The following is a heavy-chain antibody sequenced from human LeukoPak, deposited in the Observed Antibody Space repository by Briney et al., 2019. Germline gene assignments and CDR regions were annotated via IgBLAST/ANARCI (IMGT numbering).Heavy chain of an antibody. CDR2: ITSGGTYT. Sequence: GGSLRLSCAASGFTFSTYNMNWVRQAPGKGLEWVSSITSGGTYTYYADSVKGRFTTSRDNPKNSLSLQLSSLRAEDTAVYYCARGHYDILTASYKWTPDYWGQGILVTVS. J-gene: IGHJ4*02. V-gene: IGHV3-21*06. CDR1: GFTFSTYN. D-gene: IGHD3-9*01. CDR3: ARGHYDILTASYKWTPDY.